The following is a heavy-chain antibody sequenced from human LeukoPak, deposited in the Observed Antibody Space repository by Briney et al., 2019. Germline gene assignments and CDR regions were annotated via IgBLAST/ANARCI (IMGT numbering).Heavy chain of an antibody. J-gene: IGHJ4*02. V-gene: IGHV3-23*01. CDR3: VRGPHYGAYTDYFDY. CDR1: GFTFDNYA. Sequence: GGTLRLSCAASGFTFDNYAMGWVRQAPGEGLEWVSAITSSGAYTDYADSVKGRFAISRDDANNSLYLQMNGLRVEDTALYYCVRGPHYGAYTDYFDYWGQGTLVTVSS. D-gene: IGHD4-17*01. CDR2: ITSSGAYT.